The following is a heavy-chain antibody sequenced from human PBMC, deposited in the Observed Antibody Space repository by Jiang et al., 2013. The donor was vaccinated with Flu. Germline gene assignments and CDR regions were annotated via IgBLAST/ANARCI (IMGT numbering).Heavy chain of an antibody. Sequence: AASGFTFSNAWMNWVRQAPGKGLEWVGRIKSKTDGGTTDYAAPVKGRFTISRDDSKNTLYLQMNSLKTEDTAVYYCTTDLPSIAAAGTRGYWGQGTLVTVSS. CDR2: IKSKTDGGTT. V-gene: IGHV3-15*07. D-gene: IGHD6-13*01. CDR1: GFTFSNAW. J-gene: IGHJ4*02. CDR3: TTDLPSIAAAGTRGY.